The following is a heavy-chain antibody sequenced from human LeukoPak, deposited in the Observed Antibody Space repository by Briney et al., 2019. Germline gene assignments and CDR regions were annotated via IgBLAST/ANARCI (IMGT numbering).Heavy chain of an antibody. V-gene: IGHV3-49*04. CDR3: SRGSPGDFRSGYYMDV. Sequence: LRLSCTGSGFTFGDFAVSWVRQAPGKGLEWVAFVRSKARTGTTEYAASVKGRFTISRDDSKSIAYLQMNSLITEDTAVYYCSRGSPGDFRSGYYMDVWGKGTTVTVSS. CDR1: GFTFGDFA. CDR2: VRSKARTGTT. J-gene: IGHJ6*03. D-gene: IGHD3-3*01.